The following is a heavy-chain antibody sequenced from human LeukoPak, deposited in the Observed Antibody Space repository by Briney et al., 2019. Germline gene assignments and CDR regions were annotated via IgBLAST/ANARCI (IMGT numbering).Heavy chain of an antibody. CDR3: ARAFGSGSQVINYFDF. D-gene: IGHD3-10*01. CDR2: INSDGSTT. CDR1: GFTFITYW. V-gene: IGHV3-74*01. J-gene: IGHJ4*02. Sequence: GGSLRLSCAVSGFTFITYWMHWVRQAPGKGLVWVSSINSDGSTTTYADSVKGRFTISRNNAKNMVYLQMNSLRAEDTAVYYSARAFGSGSQVINYFDFWGQGTLVTVSS.